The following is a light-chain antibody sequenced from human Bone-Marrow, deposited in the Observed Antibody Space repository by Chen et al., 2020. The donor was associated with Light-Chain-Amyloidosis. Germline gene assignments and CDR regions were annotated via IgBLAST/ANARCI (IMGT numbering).Light chain of an antibody. J-gene: IGLJ2*01. CDR2: RET. CDR3: QSADSSGTYEVI. CDR1: DLPTKY. V-gene: IGLV3-25*03. Sequence: SYELTHPPSLSVSPGQTARITCSGDDLPTKYAYWYQQKPGQAPVLVIHRETERPSGISERFSGSSSGTTATLTISGVQAEDEADYHCQSADSSGTYEVIFGGGTKLTVL.